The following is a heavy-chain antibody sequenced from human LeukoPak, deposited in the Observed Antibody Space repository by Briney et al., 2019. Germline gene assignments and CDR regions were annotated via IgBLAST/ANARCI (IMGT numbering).Heavy chain of an antibody. CDR1: GYTFTSYD. V-gene: IGHV1-8*01. D-gene: IGHD3-22*01. Sequence: ASVKVSCKASGYTFTSYDINWVRQATGQGLEWMGWMNPNSGNTGYAQKFQGRVTMTRNTSISTAYMELGILRSEDTAVYYCARGLRDSSGRDYFQHWGQGTLVTVSS. CDR3: ARGLRDSSGRDYFQH. CDR2: MNPNSGNT. J-gene: IGHJ1*01.